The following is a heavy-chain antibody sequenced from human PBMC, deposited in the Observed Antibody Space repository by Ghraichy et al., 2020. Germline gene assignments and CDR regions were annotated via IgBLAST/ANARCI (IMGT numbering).Heavy chain of an antibody. CDR3: AKVSGSGRWYYYYGMDV. Sequence: GGSLRLSCAASGFTFSSYAMSWVRQAPGKGLEWVSAISGSGGSTYYADSVKGRFTISRDNSKNTLYLQMNSLRAEDTAVYYCAKVSGSGRWYYYYGMDVWGQGTTVTVSS. D-gene: IGHD3-10*01. J-gene: IGHJ6*02. V-gene: IGHV3-23*01. CDR1: GFTFSSYA. CDR2: ISGSGGST.